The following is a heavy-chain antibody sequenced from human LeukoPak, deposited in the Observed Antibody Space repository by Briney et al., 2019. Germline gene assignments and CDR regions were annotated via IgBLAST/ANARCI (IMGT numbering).Heavy chain of an antibody. D-gene: IGHD3-3*01. CDR2: ISGSGGST. Sequence: PGGSLRLSCAASGFTFTSSAMNWVRQAPGKGLEWVSGISGSGGSTYYADSVKGRFTISRDNSENTVYLQMNGLRAEDTAVYYCAPLAGVFGMVQATQKFDMWGQGTMVTVSA. CDR1: GFTFTSSA. CDR3: APLAGVFGMVQATQKFDM. V-gene: IGHV3-23*01. J-gene: IGHJ3*02.